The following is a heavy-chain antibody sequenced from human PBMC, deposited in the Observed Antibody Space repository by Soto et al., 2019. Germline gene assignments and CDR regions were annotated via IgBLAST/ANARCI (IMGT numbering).Heavy chain of an antibody. Sequence: SPRHSRAPPVVTLTNNITGRGRPAPHKGLEWVAVIEYDGNNKYYADSVKGRFTISRDNSKNMLYLQINSLRAEDTTVYYCARMYSSGYYGSGAFDIWGQGTMVTVSS. V-gene: IGHV3-33*01. CDR2: IEYDGNNK. D-gene: IGHD3-22*01. J-gene: IGHJ3*02. CDR3: ARMYSSGYYGSGAFDI. CDR1: VVTLTNNI.